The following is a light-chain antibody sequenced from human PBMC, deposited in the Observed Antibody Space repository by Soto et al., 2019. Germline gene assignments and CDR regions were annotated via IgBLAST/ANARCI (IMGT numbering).Light chain of an antibody. CDR2: SNN. CDR1: SSSIGSNT. Sequence: QSVLTQPPSASGTPGQRVTSSCSGSSSSIGSNTVNWYQQPPGTAPKLLIYSNNQRPSGVSDRFSGSKSDTSASLAISVLQSEDEADYYCTGWDDRLNGPVFGGGTKLTVL. CDR3: TGWDDRLNGPV. J-gene: IGLJ2*01. V-gene: IGLV1-44*01.